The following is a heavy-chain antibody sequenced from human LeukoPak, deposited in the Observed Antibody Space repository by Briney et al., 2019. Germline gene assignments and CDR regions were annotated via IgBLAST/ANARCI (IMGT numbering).Heavy chain of an antibody. J-gene: IGHJ4*02. Sequence: GGSLRLSCAASGFTFSSYGMHWVRQAPGKGLEWVAFIRYDGSNKYYADSVKGRFTISRDNSKNTLFVQMNSLRAEDTAVYYCARDWHHAIDYWGQGTLVTVSS. D-gene: IGHD2-2*01. V-gene: IGHV3-30*02. CDR2: IRYDGSNK. CDR1: GFTFSSYG. CDR3: ARDWHHAIDY.